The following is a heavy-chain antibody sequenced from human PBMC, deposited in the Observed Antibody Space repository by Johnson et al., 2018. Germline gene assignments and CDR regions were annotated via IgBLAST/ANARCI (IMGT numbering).Heavy chain of an antibody. D-gene: IGHD3-10*01. CDR2: ISYDGNKK. V-gene: IGHV3-30*03. CDR3: VSASGITYPYFQH. J-gene: IGHJ1*01. Sequence: QVQLVQSGGGVVQPGRSLRLSCAASGFTFSDYGMHWVRQAPGRGLEWVAVISYDGNKKDYADSGKGRFTISRDNSGNTLFLQMNRLKTEDTAVDYCVSASGITYPYFQHWGQGTLVTVSS. CDR1: GFTFSDYG.